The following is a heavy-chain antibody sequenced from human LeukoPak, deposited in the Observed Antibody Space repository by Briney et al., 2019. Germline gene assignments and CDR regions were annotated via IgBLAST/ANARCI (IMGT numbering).Heavy chain of an antibody. D-gene: IGHD1-26*01. V-gene: IGHV3-23*01. CDR3: AKGGSYAPLDY. Sequence: PGGSLRLSCTASGFTFSSSAMTWVRQAPGKGLEWVSAISDSGGDSIYTDSVKDRFTISRDNSKNTLYLQMNSLGAEDTALYYCAKGGSYAPLDYWGQGTLVTVSS. CDR1: GFTFSSSA. CDR2: ISDSGGDS. J-gene: IGHJ4*02.